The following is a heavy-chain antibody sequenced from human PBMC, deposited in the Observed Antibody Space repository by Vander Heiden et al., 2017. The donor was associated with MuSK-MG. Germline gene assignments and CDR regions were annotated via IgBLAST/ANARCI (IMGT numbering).Heavy chain of an antibody. J-gene: IGHJ4*02. Sequence: HWVRQASGKGLEWVGRIRNKANNYATAYAASVQGRFTISRDDSKDTAYLQMNSLKTEDTAVYFCTRRVYCSTTSCSFDFWGQGTLVTVSS. V-gene: IGHV3-73*01. D-gene: IGHD2-2*01. CDR3: TRRVYCSTTSCSFDF. CDR2: IRNKANNYAT.